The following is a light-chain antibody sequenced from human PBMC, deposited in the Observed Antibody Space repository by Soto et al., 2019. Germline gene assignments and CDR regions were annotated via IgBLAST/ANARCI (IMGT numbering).Light chain of an antibody. J-gene: IGKJ4*01. V-gene: IGKV3-20*01. CDR2: DTS. CDR1: QSLANSF. CDR3: QQYGDSPLT. Sequence: EFVLTQSPGTLSLSPGERATLSCRASQSLANSFIAWYQQKPGQAPRLLIYDTSSRASGIPDRFSGSGSGTDFTLTISRLEPEDFAVYHCQQYGDSPLTFGGGTKVDIK.